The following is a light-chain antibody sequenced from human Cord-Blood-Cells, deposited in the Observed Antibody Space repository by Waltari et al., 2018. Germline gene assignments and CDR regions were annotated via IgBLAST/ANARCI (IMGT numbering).Light chain of an antibody. CDR1: SSNIGAGSD. CDR2: CNS. Sequence: SVLTQPPSVSGAPGQRVTISCTGSSSNIGAGSDVHWYQQLPGTAPKHLIYCNSNRPSGVPDRFSGSKSGTSASLAITGLQAEDEADYDCQSYDSSLSGWVFDGGTKLTVL. V-gene: IGLV1-40*01. CDR3: QSYDSSLSGWV. J-gene: IGLJ3*02.